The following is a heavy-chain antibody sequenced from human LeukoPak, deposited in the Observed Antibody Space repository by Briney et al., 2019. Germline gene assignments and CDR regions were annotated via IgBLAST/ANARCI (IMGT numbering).Heavy chain of an antibody. V-gene: IGHV3-23*01. CDR2: ISGSGGST. J-gene: IGHJ4*02. CDR3: ANLIVVVVAATQ. CDR1: GFTFSNFG. Sequence: GGSLRLSCAASGFTFSNFGVHWVRQAPGKGLEWVSVISGSGGSTYYADSVKGRFTISRDNSKNTLYLQMNSLRAEDTAVYYCANLIVVVVAATQWGQGTLVTVSS. D-gene: IGHD2-15*01.